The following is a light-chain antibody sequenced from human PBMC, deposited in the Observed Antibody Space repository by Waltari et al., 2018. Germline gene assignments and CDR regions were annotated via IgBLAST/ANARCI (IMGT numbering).Light chain of an antibody. CDR3: MQSLETPFT. V-gene: IGKV2-28*01. CDR1: EGLLNVNGYNY. CDR2: MGS. J-gene: IGKJ3*01. Sequence: DIVMAQSPLSLPVTPGEPASISCRSSEGLLNVNGYNYVDWYLQKPGQSPQLLIYMGSNRASGVPDRFSGSGSGTDFTLKISRVEAEDVGVYYCMQSLETPFTFGPGTKVEIK.